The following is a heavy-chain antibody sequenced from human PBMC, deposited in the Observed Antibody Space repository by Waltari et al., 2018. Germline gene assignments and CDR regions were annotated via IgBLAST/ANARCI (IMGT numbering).Heavy chain of an antibody. V-gene: IGHV4-59*11. J-gene: IGHJ4*02. CDR3: ARGGWLQDFDY. D-gene: IGHD5-12*01. CDR1: GGSISSHY. CDR2: IYYSGST. Sequence: QVQLQESGPGLVKPSETLSLTCPVSGGSISSHYWSWIRQPPGKGLEWIGYIYYSGSTNYNPSLKSRVTISVDTSKNQFSLKLSSVTAADTAVYYCARGGWLQDFDYWGQGTLVTVSS.